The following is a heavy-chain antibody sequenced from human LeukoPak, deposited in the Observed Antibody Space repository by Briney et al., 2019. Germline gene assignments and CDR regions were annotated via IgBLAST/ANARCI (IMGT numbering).Heavy chain of an antibody. D-gene: IGHD6-19*01. CDR3: ARARSPNIAVAGACFDY. Sequence: SETLSLTCTVSDVSISTYYWNWIRQPAGKGLEWIGRIYTSGTTDYSPSLKSRITMSVGTSKNQFSLNLSSVTAADTAVYYCARARSPNIAVAGACFDYWGQGILVTVSS. J-gene: IGHJ4*02. CDR1: DVSISTYY. V-gene: IGHV4-4*07. CDR2: IYTSGTT.